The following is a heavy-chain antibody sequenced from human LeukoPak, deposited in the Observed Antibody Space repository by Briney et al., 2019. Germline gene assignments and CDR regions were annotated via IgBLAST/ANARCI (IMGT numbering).Heavy chain of an antibody. CDR1: GFTFRSYW. J-gene: IGHJ4*02. V-gene: IGHV3-7*05. Sequence: PGGSLRLSCAASGFTFRSYWMTWVRQAPGKGLEWVANINQDGSEKYYVDSVKGRFTISRDNAKNSLYLQMNSLRAEDTAVYYRTREEGGSYYRHWGQETLVTVSS. CDR2: INQDGSEK. CDR3: TREEGGSYYRH. D-gene: IGHD1-26*01.